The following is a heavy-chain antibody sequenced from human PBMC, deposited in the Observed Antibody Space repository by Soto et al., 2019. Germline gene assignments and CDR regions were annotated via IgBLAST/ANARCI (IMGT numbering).Heavy chain of an antibody. V-gene: IGHV3-7*03. Sequence: GGSLRLSCVASGFTFTTYWMSWVRQAPGKGLEWVANIRQDGGAQYYVDSVKGRFTISRDNAKNSVYLQMDSLRVEDTAVYYCVRGGHGSGSYMGSSWGQGILVTVSS. CDR1: GFTFTTYW. CDR3: VRGGHGSGSYMGSS. J-gene: IGHJ5*02. D-gene: IGHD3-10*01. CDR2: IRQDGGAQ.